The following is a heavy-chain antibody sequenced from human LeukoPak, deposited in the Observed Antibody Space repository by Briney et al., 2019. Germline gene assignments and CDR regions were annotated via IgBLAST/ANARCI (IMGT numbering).Heavy chain of an antibody. D-gene: IGHD3-3*01. CDR1: GGSISSSSYY. J-gene: IGHJ4*02. CDR2: IYYSGST. CDR3: ARSTLVLRFLEWLLPLDY. Sequence: SETLSLTCTVSGGSISSSSYYWGWIRQPPGKGLEWIGSIYYSGSTYYNPSLKSRVTISVDTSKNQFSLKLSSVTAADTAVYYCARSTLVLRFLEWLLPLDYWGQGTLVTVSS. V-gene: IGHV4-39*01.